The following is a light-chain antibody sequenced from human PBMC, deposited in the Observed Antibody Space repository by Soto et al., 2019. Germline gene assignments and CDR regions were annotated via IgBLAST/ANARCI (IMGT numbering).Light chain of an antibody. CDR1: QSISSW. Sequence: DIQMTQSPSTLSASVGDRVTITCRASQSISSWLAWYQQKPGKAPKLLIYDGSSFESGVPSRFSGSGSGTEFTLTISSLQPEDFATYYCQQSYNTPTWTFGQGAKVDIK. CDR2: DGS. J-gene: IGKJ1*01. CDR3: QQSYNTPTWT. V-gene: IGKV1-5*01.